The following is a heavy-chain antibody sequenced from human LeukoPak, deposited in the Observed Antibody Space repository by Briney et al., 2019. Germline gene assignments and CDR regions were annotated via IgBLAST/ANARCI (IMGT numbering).Heavy chain of an antibody. V-gene: IGHV4-4*07. CDR1: GGSISSYY. CDR3: ARVKWATMIVDAFDI. Sequence: SETLSLTCTVSGGSISSYYWSWIRQPAGKGLEWIGRIYTSGSTNYNPSLKSRVTMSVDTSKNQFSLKLSSVTAADTAVYYCARVKWATMIVDAFDIWGQGTMVTVSS. CDR2: IYTSGST. J-gene: IGHJ3*02. D-gene: IGHD3-22*01.